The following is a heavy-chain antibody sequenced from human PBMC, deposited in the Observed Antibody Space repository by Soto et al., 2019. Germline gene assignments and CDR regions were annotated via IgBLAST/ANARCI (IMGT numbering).Heavy chain of an antibody. CDR1: GYTFTSYG. Sequence: QVPLVQSGAEVKKPGASVKVSCQASGYTFTSYGISWVRQAPGQGLEWMGWISAYNGNTNYAQKLQGRVTMTTDTSTSTAYMELRSLRSDDTAVYYCAREEDRWLVRSYYYYGMDVWGQGTTVTVSS. CDR3: AREEDRWLVRSYYYYGMDV. D-gene: IGHD6-19*01. J-gene: IGHJ6*02. CDR2: ISAYNGNT. V-gene: IGHV1-18*01.